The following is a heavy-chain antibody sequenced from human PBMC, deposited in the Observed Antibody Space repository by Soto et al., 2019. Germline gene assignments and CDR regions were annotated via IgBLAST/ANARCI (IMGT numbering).Heavy chain of an antibody. J-gene: IGHJ4*02. V-gene: IGHV2-5*02. CDR3: ANRTTYEVTTPFFDY. CDR1: GFSLSTSGVG. D-gene: IGHD4-17*01. CDR2: IYWDDDT. Sequence: QITLKESGPTLVKPTQTLTLTCTFSGFSLSTSGVGVGWIRQPPGKALDWLALIYWDDDTRYSPSLKNRLSITKDTSKNQVVLTMTNMDPVDTATYYCANRTTYEVTTPFFDYWGQGTLVTVSS.